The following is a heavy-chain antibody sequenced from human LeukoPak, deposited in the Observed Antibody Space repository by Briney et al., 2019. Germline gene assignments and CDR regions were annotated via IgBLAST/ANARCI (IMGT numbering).Heavy chain of an antibody. CDR3: TKETPQMDV. V-gene: IGHV3-48*03. CDR2: ISSTGNTV. Sequence: GGSLRLSPAASGFTFIIYEMNWVRQAPGQGLEWGAYISSTGNTVHYAGSVKGRFTISRDNAKNSLYLQMNRLGAEDTADYYCTKETPQMDVWGKGTTVIVSS. J-gene: IGHJ6*04. D-gene: IGHD2-15*01. CDR1: GFTFIIYE.